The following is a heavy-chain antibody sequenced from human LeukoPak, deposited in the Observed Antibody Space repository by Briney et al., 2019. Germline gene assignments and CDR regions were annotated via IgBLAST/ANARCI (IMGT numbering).Heavy chain of an antibody. V-gene: IGHV4-39*01. CDR2: IYYSGST. D-gene: IGHD2-21*02. CDR3: VRLDGCGGDCHYWYFDL. J-gene: IGHJ2*01. CDR1: GGSIISSSYY. Sequence: SETLSLTCTVSGGSIISSSYYWGWIRQPPGKGLEWIGSIYYSGSTYYNPSLKSRVTISVDTSKNQFSLKLSSVTAADTAVYYCVRLDGCGGDCHYWYFDLWGRGTLVTVSS.